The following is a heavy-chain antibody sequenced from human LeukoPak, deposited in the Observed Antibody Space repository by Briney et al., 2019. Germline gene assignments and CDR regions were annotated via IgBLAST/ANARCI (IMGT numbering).Heavy chain of an antibody. CDR2: IIPIFGTA. CDR3: ASYTINFDYYYYYGMDV. J-gene: IGHJ6*02. D-gene: IGHD5-12*01. Sequence: ASVTVSCKASGGTFSSYAISWVRQAPGQGLEWMGGIIPIFGTANYAQKFQGRVTITADESTSTAYMELSSLRSEDTAVYYCASYTINFDYYYYYGMDVWGQGTTVTVSS. V-gene: IGHV1-69*13. CDR1: GGTFSSYA.